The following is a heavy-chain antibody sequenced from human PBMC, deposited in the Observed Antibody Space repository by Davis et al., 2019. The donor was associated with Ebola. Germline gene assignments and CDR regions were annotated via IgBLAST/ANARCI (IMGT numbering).Heavy chain of an antibody. CDR3: AKTGRQRWLRPDY. J-gene: IGHJ4*02. V-gene: IGHV3-23*01. CDR1: GSTFTIYA. Sequence: PGGSLTLSCPPSGSTFTIYALSWVRQAPGKGLDWVPAISGSGGSTYYADSVKGRFTISRDKSKNTLYLQMNSLKAEDTAVYYCAKTGRQRWLRPDYWGQGTLVTVSS. D-gene: IGHD5-24*01. CDR2: ISGSGGST.